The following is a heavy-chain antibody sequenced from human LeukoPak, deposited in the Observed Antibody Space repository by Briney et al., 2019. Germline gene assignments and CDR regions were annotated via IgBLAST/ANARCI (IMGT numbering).Heavy chain of an antibody. CDR3: AKDGALGPWSGPYYFDY. J-gene: IGHJ4*02. CDR2: ISGSGGST. CDR1: GFTFSSYA. Sequence: GGSLRLSCAASGFTFSSYAMSWVRQAPGKGLEWVSVISGSGGSTYYADSVKGRFTISRDSSKNTLYLQMNSLRAEDTAVYYCAKDGALGPWSGPYYFDYWGQGTLVTVSS. D-gene: IGHD3-3*01. V-gene: IGHV3-23*01.